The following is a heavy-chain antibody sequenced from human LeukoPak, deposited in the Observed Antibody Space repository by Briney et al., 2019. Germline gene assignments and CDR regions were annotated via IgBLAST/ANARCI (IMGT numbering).Heavy chain of an antibody. V-gene: IGHV4-59*01. CDR2: IYYSGST. J-gene: IGHJ4*02. Sequence: SETLSLTCTVSGGSISSCYWSWIRQPPGKGLEWIGYIYYSGSTNYNPSVKSRVTISVDTSMNQFSLKLSSVTAADTAVYYCARALEEWEYYFDYWGQGTLVTVSS. CDR1: GGSISSCY. D-gene: IGHD1-26*01. CDR3: ARALEEWEYYFDY.